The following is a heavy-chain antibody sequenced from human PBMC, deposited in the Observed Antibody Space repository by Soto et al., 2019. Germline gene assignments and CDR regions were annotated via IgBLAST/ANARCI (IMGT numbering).Heavy chain of an antibody. J-gene: IGHJ3*02. D-gene: IGHD3-22*01. Sequence: ELQLVQSGGGFVQPGRSLRLSCTASGFTIDDYAMHWVRQAPGKGLEWVSGITWNSGDIDYADSVKGRFAISRDNAKKSLYLQMNSLRPDDTALYYRAKDLNCGYTAFDMWGQGTMVTVSS. CDR2: ITWNSGDI. CDR3: AKDLNCGYTAFDM. CDR1: GFTIDDYA. V-gene: IGHV3-9*01.